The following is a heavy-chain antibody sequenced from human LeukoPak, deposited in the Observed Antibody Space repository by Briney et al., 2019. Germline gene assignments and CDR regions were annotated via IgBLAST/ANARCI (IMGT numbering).Heavy chain of an antibody. D-gene: IGHD6-19*01. J-gene: IGHJ6*03. Sequence: GGSLRLSCAASGFTFSDYNMNWVRQAPGKAMEWVSSITSIGTYIFYADSVKGRFTISRDNAKNSLYLQMDSLGPEDTAVYYCARDQCVVAGPYYYYYMDVWGKGTTVTVSS. CDR3: ARDQCVVAGPYYYYYMDV. CDR1: GFTFSDYN. CDR2: ITSIGTYI. V-gene: IGHV3-21*01.